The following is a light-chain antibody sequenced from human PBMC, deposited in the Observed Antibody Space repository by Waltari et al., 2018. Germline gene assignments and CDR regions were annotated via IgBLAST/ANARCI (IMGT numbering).Light chain of an antibody. V-gene: IGKV3-15*01. CDR3: QQYNNWLVA. CDR2: GAS. J-gene: IGKJ1*01. Sequence: EIVMTQSPATLSVSPGERATLPCRASQSVSSNLAWYQQKPGQAPRLLIYGASTRATGIPARFSGSGSGTEFTLTISSLQSEDFAVYYCQQYNNWLVAFGQGTKVEIK. CDR1: QSVSSN.